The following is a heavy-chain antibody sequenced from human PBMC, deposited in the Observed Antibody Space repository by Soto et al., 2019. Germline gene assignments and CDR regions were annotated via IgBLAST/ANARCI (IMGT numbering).Heavy chain of an antibody. V-gene: IGHV3-30-3*01. CDR2: ISYDGSNK. CDR3: ARDPPPNTFFGVVTSYYYYYYGMDV. D-gene: IGHD3-3*01. CDR1: GFTFSSYA. Sequence: QVQLVESGGGVVQPGRSLRLSCAASGFTFSSYAMHWVRQAPGKGLEWVAVISYDGSNKYYADSVKGRFTISRDNSKNTLYLKMNSLRAEDTAVYYCARDPPPNTFFGVVTSYYYYYYGMDVWGHGTTVTVSS. J-gene: IGHJ6*02.